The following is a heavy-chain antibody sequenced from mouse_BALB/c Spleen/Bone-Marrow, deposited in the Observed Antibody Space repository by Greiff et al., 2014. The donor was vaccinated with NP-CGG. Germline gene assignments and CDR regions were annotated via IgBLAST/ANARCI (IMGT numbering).Heavy chain of an antibody. CDR1: GYTFTSYW. D-gene: IGHD2-4*01. Sequence: QVQLKESGAELVKPGASVKMSCKASGYTFTSYWMHWVKQRPGQGLEWIGDIYPGSDSTNYNEKFKSKATLTVDTSSSTAYMQRCMLTSEDSAVYYWARRGEYDDYYFDYWGQGTTLTVSS. CDR2: IYPGSDST. CDR3: ARRGEYDDYYFDY. J-gene: IGHJ2*01. V-gene: IGHV1-55*01.